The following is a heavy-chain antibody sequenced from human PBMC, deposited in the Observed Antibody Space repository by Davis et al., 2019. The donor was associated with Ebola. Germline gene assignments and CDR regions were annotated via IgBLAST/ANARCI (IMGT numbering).Heavy chain of an antibody. D-gene: IGHD2-8*02. CDR3: ASTDPLDGMDV. V-gene: IGHV4-59*01. CDR1: GGSTSSYY. J-gene: IGHJ6*02. CDR2: IYYSGST. Sequence: SETLSLTCTLSGGSTSSYYWNWIRQPPGKGLEWIGYIYYSGSTNYNPSLKSRVTISVDTSKNQFSLKLSSVTAADTAVYYCASTDPLDGMDVWGQGTTVTVSS.